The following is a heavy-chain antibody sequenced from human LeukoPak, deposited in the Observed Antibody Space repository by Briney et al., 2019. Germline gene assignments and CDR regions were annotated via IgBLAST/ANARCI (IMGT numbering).Heavy chain of an antibody. V-gene: IGHV3-33*08. CDR3: ARALCSGGTCYLDY. D-gene: IGHD2-15*01. CDR1: GFTFSSYE. J-gene: IGHJ4*02. CDR2: IWYDGSNK. Sequence: GGSLRLSCAASGFTFSSYEMNWARQAPGKGLEWVAVIWYDGSNKYYGDSVKGRFTISRDNSKNTLYLQMNSLRADDTAVYYCARALCSGGTCYLDYWGQGTLVTVSS.